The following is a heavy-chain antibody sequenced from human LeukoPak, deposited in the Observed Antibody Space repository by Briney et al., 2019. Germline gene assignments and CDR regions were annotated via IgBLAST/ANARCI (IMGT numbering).Heavy chain of an antibody. CDR1: GFTFSSYS. D-gene: IGHD5-12*01. CDR3: ARVLYSGYDSDY. CDR2: ISSSSYI. V-gene: IGHV3-21*01. Sequence: GGSLRLSCAASGFTFSSYSMNWVRQAPGKGLEWVSSISSSSYIYYADSAKGRFTISRDNAKNSLYLQMNSLRAEDTAVYYCARVLYSGYDSDYWGQGTLVTVSS. J-gene: IGHJ4*02.